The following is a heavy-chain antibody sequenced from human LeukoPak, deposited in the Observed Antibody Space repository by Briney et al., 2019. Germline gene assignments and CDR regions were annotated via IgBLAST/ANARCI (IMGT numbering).Heavy chain of an antibody. CDR2: IYTSGST. J-gene: IGHJ3*02. CDR3: ASFRAFDI. CDR1: GGSISSGSYY. Sequence: SQTLSLTCTVSGGSISSGSYYWSWIRQPAGKGLEWIGRIYTSGSTNYIPSLKSRVTISVDTSKNQFSLKLSSVTAADTAVYYCASFRAFDIWGQGTMVTVSS. V-gene: IGHV4-61*02.